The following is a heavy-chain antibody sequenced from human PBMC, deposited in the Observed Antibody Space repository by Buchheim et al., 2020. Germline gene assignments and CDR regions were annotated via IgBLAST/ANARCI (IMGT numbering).Heavy chain of an antibody. J-gene: IGHJ5*02. Sequence: EVQLLESGGGLVQPGGSLRLSCAASGFTFSSYATSWVRKAPGKGLEWVSTISGSGDSTYYADSVKGRFTISRDSAQNTLYLQMNSLRAEDTAVYYCAKDREGGSGVNWFDPWGQGTL. CDR1: GFTFSSYA. D-gene: IGHD3-10*01. CDR2: ISGSGDST. V-gene: IGHV3-23*01. CDR3: AKDREGGSGVNWFDP.